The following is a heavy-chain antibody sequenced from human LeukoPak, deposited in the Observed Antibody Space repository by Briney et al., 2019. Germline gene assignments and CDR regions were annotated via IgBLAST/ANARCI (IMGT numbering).Heavy chain of an antibody. V-gene: IGHV4-4*02. CDR1: GGSITSSNW. CDR2: IYYTGST. CDR3: ARVSPTVRYYYYYYMDV. D-gene: IGHD4-11*01. J-gene: IGHJ6*03. Sequence: SETLSLTCAVSGGSITSSNWWSWVRQPPGKGLEWIGEIYYTGSTNYNPSLKSRVTISVDTSKNQFSLKLSSVTAADTAVYYCARVSPTVRYYYYYYMDVWGKGTTVTVSS.